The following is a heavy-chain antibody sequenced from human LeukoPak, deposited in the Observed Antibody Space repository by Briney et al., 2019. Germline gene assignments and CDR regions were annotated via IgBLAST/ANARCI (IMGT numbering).Heavy chain of an antibody. Sequence: PSETLPLTCAVYGGSFSGYYWSWIRQPPGKGLEWIGEINHSGSTNYNPSLKSRVTISVDTSKNQFSLKLSSVTAADTAIYYCASSIPIGWSPNTYWGQGTLVIVSS. V-gene: IGHV4-34*01. J-gene: IGHJ4*02. D-gene: IGHD6-19*01. CDR3: ASSIPIGWSPNTY. CDR1: GGSFSGYY. CDR2: INHSGST.